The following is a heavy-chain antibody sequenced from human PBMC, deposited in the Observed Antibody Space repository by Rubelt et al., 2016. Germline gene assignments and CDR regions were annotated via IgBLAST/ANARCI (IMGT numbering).Heavy chain of an antibody. CDR2: ISGSGGST. CDR1: GFTFSSYW. Sequence: EVQLVESGGGLVQPGGSLRLSCAASGFTFSSYWMSWVRQAPGKGLEWVSSISGSGGSTYYPDSVKGRFTISRDNSKNTLYLEISRLRAEDTAVYYCAKEGSIADDYWGQGTLVTVSS. J-gene: IGHJ4*02. D-gene: IGHD6-6*01. V-gene: IGHV3-23*04. CDR3: AKEGSIADDY.